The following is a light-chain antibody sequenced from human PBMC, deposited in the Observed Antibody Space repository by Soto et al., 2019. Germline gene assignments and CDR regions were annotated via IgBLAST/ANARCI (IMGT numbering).Light chain of an antibody. V-gene: IGLV3-21*02. CDR2: DDS. J-gene: IGLJ1*01. Sequence: SYELTQPPSVSVAPGQTARITCGGTNIGSKSVHWYQQKPGQAPVLVVYDDSDRPSGIPERFSGSNSGNTATLTISRVEAGDEADYYCQVWDSSSDHPYVLGTGTKLTVL. CDR1: NIGSKS. CDR3: QVWDSSSDHPYV.